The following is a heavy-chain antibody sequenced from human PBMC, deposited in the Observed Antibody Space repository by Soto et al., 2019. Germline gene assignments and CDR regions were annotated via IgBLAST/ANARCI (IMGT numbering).Heavy chain of an antibody. CDR1: GGSISSYY. CDR2: IYTSGST. V-gene: IGHV4-4*07. CDR3: ARGYSGSYYPYAFDI. J-gene: IGHJ3*02. D-gene: IGHD1-26*01. Sequence: ETLSLTCTVSGGSISSYYLSWIRQPAWKGLEWIGRIYTSGSTNYNPSLKSRVTMSVDTSKNQFSLKLSSVTAADTAVYYCARGYSGSYYPYAFDIWGQGTMVTVSS.